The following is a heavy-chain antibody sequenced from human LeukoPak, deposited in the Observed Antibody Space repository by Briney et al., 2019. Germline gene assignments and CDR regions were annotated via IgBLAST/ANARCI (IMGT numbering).Heavy chain of an antibody. J-gene: IGHJ5*02. CDR1: GFTFSSYE. CDR2: ISSSGSTI. CDR3: AREYCGGGSCFGFDP. Sequence: GGSLRLSCAASGFTFSSYEMNWVRQAPGKGLEWVSYISSSGSTIYYADSVKGRFTISRDNAKNSLYLQMNSLRAEDTAVYYCAREYCGGGSCFGFDPWGQGTLVTVSS. V-gene: IGHV3-48*03. D-gene: IGHD2-15*01.